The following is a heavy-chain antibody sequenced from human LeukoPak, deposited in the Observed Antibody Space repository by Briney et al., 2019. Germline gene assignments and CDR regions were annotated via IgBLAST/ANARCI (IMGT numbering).Heavy chain of an antibody. Sequence: GGSLRLSCAASGFTFTGHEMNWVRQAPGKGLEWLSCISGSGSPSYYADSVKGRLTISRDNAKNSLYLQMNSLRAEDTAIYYCARGFRDTAMFLDFWGKGTLVTVSS. CDR2: ISGSGSPS. CDR3: ARGFRDTAMFLDF. D-gene: IGHD5-18*01. J-gene: IGHJ4*02. CDR1: GFTFTGHE. V-gene: IGHV3-48*03.